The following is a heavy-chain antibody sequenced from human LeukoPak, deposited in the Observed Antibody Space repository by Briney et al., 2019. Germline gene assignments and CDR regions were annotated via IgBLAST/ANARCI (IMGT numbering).Heavy chain of an antibody. CDR1: GGSISSGSYY. CDR3: ATQRFYGGNFFDY. Sequence: PSETPSLTCTVSGGSISSGSYYWSWIRQPAGKGLEWIGRIYTSGSTNYNPSLKSRVTISVDTSKNQFSLKLSSVTAADTAVYYCATQRFYGGNFFDYWGQGTLVTVSS. V-gene: IGHV4-61*02. D-gene: IGHD4-23*01. J-gene: IGHJ4*02. CDR2: IYTSGST.